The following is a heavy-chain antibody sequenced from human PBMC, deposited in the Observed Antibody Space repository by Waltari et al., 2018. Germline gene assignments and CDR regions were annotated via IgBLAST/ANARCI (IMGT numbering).Heavy chain of an antibody. V-gene: IGHV1-46*01. Sequence: QVQLVQSGAEVKKPGASVKISCKTSEYTFTSSYVHWVRQAPGQGREWMELINPSGGSTIYAQKVQGRVTMTRDTSTSTVYMELSSLRSEDTAVYYCASDTGALWMDVWGQGTTVTVSS. CDR2: INPSGGST. J-gene: IGHJ6*02. CDR1: EYTFTSSY. CDR3: ASDTGALWMDV. D-gene: IGHD2-21*01.